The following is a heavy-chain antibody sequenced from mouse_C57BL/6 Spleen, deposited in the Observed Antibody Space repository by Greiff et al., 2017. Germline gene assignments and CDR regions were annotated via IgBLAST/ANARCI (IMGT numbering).Heavy chain of an antibody. CDR1: GYTFTSYW. Sequence: VQLQQPGAELVQPGASVKLSCKASGYTFTSYWITWVKQRPGQGLEWIGDIYPGSGSTNYNEKFKSKATLTVDTSSSTAYMQLSRLTSEDSAVYYGARQDYSNYEFAYWGQGTLVTVSA. CDR3: ARQDYSNYEFAY. CDR2: IYPGSGST. D-gene: IGHD2-5*01. J-gene: IGHJ3*01. V-gene: IGHV1-55*01.